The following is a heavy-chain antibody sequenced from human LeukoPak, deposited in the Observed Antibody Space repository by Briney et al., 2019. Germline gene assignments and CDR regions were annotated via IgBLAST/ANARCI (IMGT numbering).Heavy chain of an antibody. CDR1: GFTFSSYA. V-gene: IGHV3-64D*06. Sequence: GGSLRLSCSASGFTFSSYAMHWVRQAPGKGLEYVSAISSNGGSTYYADSVKGRFIISRDNSKNTLYLQMSSLRAEDTAVYYCVKDRQYDSSGYFPTFDYWGQGTLVTVSS. CDR2: ISSNGGST. CDR3: VKDRQYDSSGYFPTFDY. J-gene: IGHJ4*02. D-gene: IGHD3-22*01.